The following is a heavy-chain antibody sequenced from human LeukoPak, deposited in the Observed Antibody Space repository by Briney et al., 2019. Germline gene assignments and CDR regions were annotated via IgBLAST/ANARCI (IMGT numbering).Heavy chain of an antibody. V-gene: IGHV3-30*18. CDR3: AKDRGGGWNDVQYYFDY. CDR1: GFTFSSYG. J-gene: IGHJ4*02. Sequence: GGSLRLSCAASGFTFSSYGMHWVRQAPGKGLEWVAVISYDGSNKYYADSVKGRFTISRDNSKNTLYLQMNSLRAEDTAVYYCAKDRGGGWNDVQYYFDYWGQGALVTVSS. D-gene: IGHD1-1*01. CDR2: ISYDGSNK.